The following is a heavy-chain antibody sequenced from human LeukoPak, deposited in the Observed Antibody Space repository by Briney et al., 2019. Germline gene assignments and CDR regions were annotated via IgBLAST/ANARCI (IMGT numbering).Heavy chain of an antibody. D-gene: IGHD3-3*01. J-gene: IGHJ4*02. Sequence: PGGSLRLSCAASGFTFSSYGMSWIRQAPGKGLEWVSYISSSSSYIYYADSVKGRFTISRDNAKNSLHLQMNSLRAEDTAVYYCARDSYFSDHWGQGTLVTVSS. CDR3: ARDSYFSDH. V-gene: IGHV3-21*05. CDR2: ISSSSSYI. CDR1: GFTFSSYG.